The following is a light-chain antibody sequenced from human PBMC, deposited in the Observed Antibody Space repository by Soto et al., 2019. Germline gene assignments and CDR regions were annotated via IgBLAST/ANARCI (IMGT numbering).Light chain of an antibody. CDR2: EVN. J-gene: IGLJ2*01. CDR3: NSYTTRTTLVV. V-gene: IGLV2-14*01. Sequence: QSALTQPASVSGSPGQSITISCTGTSSDVGAYNYVSWYQQHPGKAPKLMIYEVNNRPSGVSNRFSGSKSGNTASLTSSWLQDEDEAYDYCNSYTTRTTLVVFGGGTKLTVL. CDR1: SSDVGAYNY.